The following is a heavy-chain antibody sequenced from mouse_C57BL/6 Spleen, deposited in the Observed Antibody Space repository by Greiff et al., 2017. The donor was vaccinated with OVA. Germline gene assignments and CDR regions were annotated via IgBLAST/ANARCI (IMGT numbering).Heavy chain of an antibody. V-gene: IGHV1-26*01. Sequence: EVQLQQSGPELVKPGASVKISCKASGYTFTDYYMNWVKQSHGKSLEWIGDINPNNGGTSYNQKFKGKATLTVDKSSSTAYMELRSLTSEDSAVYYCARDTGTGFAYWGQGTLVTVSA. CDR3: ARDTGTGFAY. CDR2: INPNNGGT. J-gene: IGHJ3*01. CDR1: GYTFTDYY. D-gene: IGHD4-1*01.